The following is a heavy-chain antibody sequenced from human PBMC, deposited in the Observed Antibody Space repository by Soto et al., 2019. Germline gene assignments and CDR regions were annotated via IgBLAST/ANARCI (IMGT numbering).Heavy chain of an antibody. D-gene: IGHD4-17*01. Sequence: EVRLVESGGGLVQPGGSLRLSCAASGVTVGNNYMSWVRQAPGKGLGWVSVTYSGGDTRYGDSVKGRFTMSRDSTKNTVYLQMDSLRAEDTAVYFCARNVPVTALGYWGQGSLVTVSS. CDR2: TYSGGDT. CDR1: GVTVGNNY. V-gene: IGHV3-66*01. J-gene: IGHJ4*02. CDR3: ARNVPVTALGY.